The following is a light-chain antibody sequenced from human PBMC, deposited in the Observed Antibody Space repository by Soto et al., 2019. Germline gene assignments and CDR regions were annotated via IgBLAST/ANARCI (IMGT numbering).Light chain of an antibody. J-gene: IGKJ5*01. CDR1: QTDSTSY. CDR3: QQYGNSLIT. CDR2: GAS. Sequence: EIVLTQSPGTLSLSPGERATLSCRAGQTDSTSYLAWYQQKPGQAPRLLIYGASSRATGIPDRFSGSGSGTDFTLTINRLEPEDSAVYYCQQYGNSLITFGQVTRLEI. V-gene: IGKV3-20*01.